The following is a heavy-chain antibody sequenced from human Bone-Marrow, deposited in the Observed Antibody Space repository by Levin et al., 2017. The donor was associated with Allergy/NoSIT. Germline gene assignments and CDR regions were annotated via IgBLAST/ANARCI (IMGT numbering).Heavy chain of an antibody. Sequence: LSLTCAASGFTFSSYSMNWVRQAPGKGLEWVSSISSSSSYIYYADSVKGRFTISRDNAKNSLYLQMNSLRAEDTAVYYCARAPSGSNAFDIWGQGTMVTVSS. D-gene: IGHD1-26*01. CDR3: ARAPSGSNAFDI. CDR2: ISSSSSYI. CDR1: GFTFSSYS. J-gene: IGHJ3*02. V-gene: IGHV3-21*01.